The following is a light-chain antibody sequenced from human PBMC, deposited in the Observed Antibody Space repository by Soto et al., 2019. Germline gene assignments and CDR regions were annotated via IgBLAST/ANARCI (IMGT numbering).Light chain of an antibody. V-gene: IGLV1-44*01. J-gene: IGLJ1*01. Sequence: QSVLTQPPSASGTPGQRVTMSCSGSTSNIGRNPVNWYQQLPGTAPKIIIYRNDQRPSGVPDRFSGSKSGTSASLAISGLQSEDEADYYCAAWDYSLPAYVFGGGTNITVL. CDR3: AAWDYSLPAYV. CDR2: RND. CDR1: TSNIGRNP.